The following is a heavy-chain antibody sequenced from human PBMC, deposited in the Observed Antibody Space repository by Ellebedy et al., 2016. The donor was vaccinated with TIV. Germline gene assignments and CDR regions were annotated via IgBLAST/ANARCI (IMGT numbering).Heavy chain of an antibody. D-gene: IGHD1-26*01. Sequence: GESLKISCAGSGFTFSRYMMTWVRQAPGKGLEWVSTISSTTRYIHYADSVKGRFSVSRDNAKNSPFLEMNSLRADDTAVYYCVSLREVGATQADSSWGQGILVTVSS. CDR3: VSLREVGATQADSS. CDR2: ISSTTRYI. V-gene: IGHV3-21*01. J-gene: IGHJ5*02. CDR1: GFTFSRYM.